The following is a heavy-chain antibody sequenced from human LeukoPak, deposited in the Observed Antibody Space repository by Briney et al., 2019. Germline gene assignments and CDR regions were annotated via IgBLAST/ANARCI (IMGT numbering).Heavy chain of an antibody. V-gene: IGHV1-46*01. D-gene: IGHD5-12*01. J-gene: IGHJ4*02. CDR2: INPSGGST. Sequence: GASVKVSCKASGYTFTSYYMHWVRQAPGQGLEWMGIINPSGGSTSYAQKFQGRVTMTRDTSTSTAYMELSGLRSEDTAVYYCARIYSGYEIFDYWGQGTLVTVSS. CDR1: GYTFTSYY. CDR3: ARIYSGYEIFDY.